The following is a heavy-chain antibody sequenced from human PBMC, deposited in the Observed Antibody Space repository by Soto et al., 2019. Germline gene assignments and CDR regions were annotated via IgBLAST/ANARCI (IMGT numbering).Heavy chain of an antibody. CDR1: GGTFSRHA. Sequence: ASVKVSCKTSGGTFSRHAINWVRQAPGQGLEWMGGIIPMFGTTNYAQKFKGRVTISADESTSTAYMELSSLRSEDAAVYYCARAAIRGSSWYFWFDLWGQGTLVTVSS. J-gene: IGHJ5*02. D-gene: IGHD6-13*01. V-gene: IGHV1-69*13. CDR3: ARAAIRGSSWYFWFDL. CDR2: IIPMFGTT.